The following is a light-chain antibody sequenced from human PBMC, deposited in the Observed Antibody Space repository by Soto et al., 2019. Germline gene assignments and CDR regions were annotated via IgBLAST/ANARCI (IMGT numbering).Light chain of an antibody. J-gene: IGKJ5*01. CDR3: QQYGGSPRIT. CDR1: EHLSSVY. CDR2: GAS. Sequence: EIVLTQSPGTLSLSPGERATLSCRASEHLSSVYLAWYQQRPGQPPRLLIYGASNRATGIPDRFSGSGSGTDFTLIINRLEPEDVAIYYCQQYGGSPRITFGQGTRLEIK. V-gene: IGKV3-20*01.